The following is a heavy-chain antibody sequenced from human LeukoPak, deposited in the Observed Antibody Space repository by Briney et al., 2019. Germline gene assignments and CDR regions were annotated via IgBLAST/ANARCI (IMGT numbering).Heavy chain of an antibody. J-gene: IGHJ3*02. V-gene: IGHV3-21*01. Sequence: GGSLRLSCAASGFTFSSYSMNWVRQAPGRGLEWVSSISSSSSYIYYADSVKGRFTISRDNAKNSLYLQMNSLRAEDTAVYYCARDKLLACDIWGQGTMVTVSS. CDR1: GFTFSSYS. CDR2: ISSSSSYI. D-gene: IGHD2-21*01. CDR3: ARDKLLACDI.